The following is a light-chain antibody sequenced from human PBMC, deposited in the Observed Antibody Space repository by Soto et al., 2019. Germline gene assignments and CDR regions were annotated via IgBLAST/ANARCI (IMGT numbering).Light chain of an antibody. CDR1: GSNIGKNY. J-gene: IGLJ2*01. CDR3: GTWDSSLNVVV. V-gene: IGLV1-51*01. Sequence: QSVLTQPPSVSAAPGQKVTISCSGSGSNIGKNYVSWYQQVPGTAPKLLIYDNNKRPSGIPNRFSGSKSGTSASLGITGLQTGDEADYYSGTWDSSLNVVVFGGGTKVTVL. CDR2: DNN.